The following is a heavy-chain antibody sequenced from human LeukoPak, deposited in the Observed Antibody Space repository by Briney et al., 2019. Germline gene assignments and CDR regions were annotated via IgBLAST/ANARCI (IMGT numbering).Heavy chain of an antibody. CDR1: GGSFSDYY. D-gene: IGHD6-13*01. CDR2: INHSGST. J-gene: IGHJ1*01. CDR3: ARREYSSWKTRHEYFQH. V-gene: IGHV4-34*01. Sequence: SETLSLTCAVYGGSFSDYYWSWIRQPPGKGLEWIGEINHSGSTNYNPSLKSRVTISVDTSKNQFSLKLSSVTAADTAVYYCARREYSSWKTRHEYFQHWGQGTLVTVSS.